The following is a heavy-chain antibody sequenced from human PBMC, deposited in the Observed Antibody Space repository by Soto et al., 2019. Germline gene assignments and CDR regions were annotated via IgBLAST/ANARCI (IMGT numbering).Heavy chain of an antibody. Sequence: GGSLRLFCAASGFTFSSYGMHWVRQAPGKGLEWVAVIWYDGSNKYYADSVKGRFTISRDNSKNTLYLQMNSLRAEDTAVYYCARASAPTGRGVVVAAIAYYYYMDVWGKGTTVTVSS. CDR3: ARASAPTGRGVVVAAIAYYYYMDV. V-gene: IGHV3-33*01. CDR1: GFTFSSYG. J-gene: IGHJ6*03. D-gene: IGHD2-15*01. CDR2: IWYDGSNK.